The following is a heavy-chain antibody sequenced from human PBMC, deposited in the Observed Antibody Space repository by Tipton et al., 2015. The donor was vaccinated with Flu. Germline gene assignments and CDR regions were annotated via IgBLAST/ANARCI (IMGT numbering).Heavy chain of an antibody. CDR3: ARVLDVAATPFDY. Sequence: TLSLTCTVSGASISSGSYYWAWIRQPPGKGLEWVGSVYYSGTTYYNPSLKSRVTISVDTSKNQFSLKVSSVTAAATAVYYCARVLDVAATPFDYWGQGILVIVSS. V-gene: IGHV4-39*07. CDR2: VYYSGTT. D-gene: IGHD2-15*01. J-gene: IGHJ4*02. CDR1: GASISSGSYY.